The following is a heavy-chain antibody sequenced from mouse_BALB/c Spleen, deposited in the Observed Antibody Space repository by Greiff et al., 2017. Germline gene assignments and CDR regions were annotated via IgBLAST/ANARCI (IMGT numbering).Heavy chain of an antibody. CDR1: GYTFTSYY. J-gene: IGHJ4*01. CDR2: IYPGNVNT. Sequence: QVQLQQSGPELVKPGASVRISCKASGYTFTSYYIHWVKQRPGQGLEWIGWIYPGNVNTKYNEKFKGKATLTADKSSSTAYMQLSSLTSEDSAVYVCARGLWVYAMDYWGQGTSVTVSS. D-gene: IGHD1-1*02. V-gene: IGHV1S56*01. CDR3: ARGLWVYAMDY.